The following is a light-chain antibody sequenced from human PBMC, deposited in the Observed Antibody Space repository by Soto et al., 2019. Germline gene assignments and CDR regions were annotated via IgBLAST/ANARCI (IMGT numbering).Light chain of an antibody. J-gene: IGKJ2*01. Sequence: EIVVTQSPGTLSLSTGERATLSCRASQSVSTNYLAWYQQKPGQAPRLLIYGASSRATGIPVWFSGSGSGTDFTLTISRLEPEDFAVYCVQQYGSSPHTVGQGTKLEIK. CDR1: QSVSTNY. CDR2: GAS. CDR3: QQYGSSPHT. V-gene: IGKV3-20*01.